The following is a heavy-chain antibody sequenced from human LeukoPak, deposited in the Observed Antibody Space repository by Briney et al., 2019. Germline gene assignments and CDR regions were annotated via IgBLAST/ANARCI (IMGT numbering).Heavy chain of an antibody. J-gene: IGHJ4*02. CDR3: ARHIRGAYYYFDY. CDR1: GDSFSSNY. Sequence: PSEILSLTCTVSGDSFSSNYWSWIRQPPGKGLEWIGYIFHSGSTNYNPSLKSRVSISVDTSKNQFSLKMNSVTAADTAVYFCARHIRGAYYYFDYWGQGTLVTVSS. CDR2: IFHSGST. V-gene: IGHV4-59*08. D-gene: IGHD3-10*01.